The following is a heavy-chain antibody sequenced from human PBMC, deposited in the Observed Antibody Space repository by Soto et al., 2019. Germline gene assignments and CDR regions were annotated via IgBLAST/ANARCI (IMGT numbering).Heavy chain of an antibody. J-gene: IGHJ6*02. CDR2: ISAYNGNT. CDR3: AKDDSGSYPYYYYGMDF. CDR1: GYTFTSYG. V-gene: IGHV1-18*04. Sequence: ASVKVSCKASGYTFTSYGISWVRQAPGQGLEWMGWISAYNGNTNYAQKLQGRVTMTTDTSTSTAYMELRSLRSDDTAVYYCAKDDSGSYPYYYYGMDFWGQGSTVTVSS. D-gene: IGHD1-26*01.